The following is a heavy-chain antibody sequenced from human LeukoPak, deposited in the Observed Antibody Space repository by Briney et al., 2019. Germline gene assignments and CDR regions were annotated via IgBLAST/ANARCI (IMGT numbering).Heavy chain of an antibody. V-gene: IGHV1-2*02. D-gene: IGHD3-22*01. CDR1: GYALTGYY. Sequence: ASVKVSCKASGYALTGYYFHWVRQAPGQGLEWMGWINPNIGDTNYAEKFQGRVTLTRDTSINIAYMELSRLTSDDTAVYYCARSSGFFYYFGYWGQGTLVIVSS. CDR2: INPNIGDT. CDR3: ARSSGFFYYFGY. J-gene: IGHJ4*02.